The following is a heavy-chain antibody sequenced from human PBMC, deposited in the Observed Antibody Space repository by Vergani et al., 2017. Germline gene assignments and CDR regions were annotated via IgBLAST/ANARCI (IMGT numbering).Heavy chain of an antibody. D-gene: IGHD6-6*01. J-gene: IGHJ3*02. CDR2: IYYSGST. Sequence: QLQLQESGPGLVKPSETLSLTCTVSGGSISSSSYYWGWIRQPPGKGLEWIGSIYYSGSTYYNPSLKSRVSISVDTCKNQFSLKLSSVTAADTAVYYCARTIKRIFSIAARPVGAFDIWGQGTMVTVSS. CDR1: GGSISSSSYY. V-gene: IGHV4-39*01. CDR3: ARTIKRIFSIAARPVGAFDI.